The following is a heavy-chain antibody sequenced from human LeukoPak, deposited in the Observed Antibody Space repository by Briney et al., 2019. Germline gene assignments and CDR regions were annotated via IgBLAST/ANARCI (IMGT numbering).Heavy chain of an antibody. CDR2: IYTSGSA. Sequence: SETLSLTCTVSGASISSYYWSCIRQPAGKGLAWIGRIYTSGSANYNPSLKSRVTMSVDTSKNQFSLKLSSVTAADTAVYYCARVVGATYDAFDIWGQGTMVTVSS. J-gene: IGHJ3*02. CDR3: ARVVGATYDAFDI. V-gene: IGHV4-4*07. D-gene: IGHD1-26*01. CDR1: GASISSYY.